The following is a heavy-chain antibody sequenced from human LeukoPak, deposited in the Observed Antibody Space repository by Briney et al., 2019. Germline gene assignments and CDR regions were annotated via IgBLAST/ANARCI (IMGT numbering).Heavy chain of an antibody. Sequence: PGGSLRLSCAASGFMFDTYIMTWVRQAPGKGLEWISYINSINAVYYTDSVQGRFNISRDNAKNSLYLQMNSLRVEDTAVYYCAARSSGNPYFWGQGTLVTVSS. CDR1: GFMFDTYI. J-gene: IGHJ4*02. D-gene: IGHD1-26*01. V-gene: IGHV3-48*01. CDR3: AARSSGNPYF. CDR2: INSINAV.